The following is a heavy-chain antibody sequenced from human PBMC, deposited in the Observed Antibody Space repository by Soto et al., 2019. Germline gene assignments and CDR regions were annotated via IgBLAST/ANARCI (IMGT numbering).Heavy chain of an antibody. D-gene: IGHD4-4*01. J-gene: IGHJ4*02. CDR3: ARTQMTTGIDY. CDR2: IYYSGST. CDR1: GGSISSGGYY. Sequence: SETLSLTCTVSGGSISSGGYYWSWIRQHPGKGLEWIGYIYYSGSTYYNPSLKSRVTISVDTSKNQFSLKLSSVTAADTAVYYCARTQMTTGIDYWGQGTLVTVSS. V-gene: IGHV4-31*03.